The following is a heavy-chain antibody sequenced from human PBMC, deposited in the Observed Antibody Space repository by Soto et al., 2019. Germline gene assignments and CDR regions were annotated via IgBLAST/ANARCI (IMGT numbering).Heavy chain of an antibody. CDR1: GGPISSYY. J-gene: IGHJ6*02. CDR3: ARGRNSRTEYCGTDSCAWFDPWGQGSAYSSDYYYFSGMDV. V-gene: IGHV4-59*01. CDR2: IHYSGIT. D-gene: IGHD2-21*01. Sequence: SETLSLTCTVSGGPISSYYWTWIRQPPGKGLEWIGYIHYSGITTYNPSLKSRVTISIDTSKNQFSLNLNSVTAADTAVYYCARGRNSRTEYCGTDSCAWFDPWGQGSAYSSDYYYFSGMDVWGQGTTVTVSS.